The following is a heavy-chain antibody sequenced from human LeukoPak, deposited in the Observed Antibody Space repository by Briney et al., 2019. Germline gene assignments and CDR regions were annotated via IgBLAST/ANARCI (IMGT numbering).Heavy chain of an antibody. CDR2: IYYSGST. D-gene: IGHD6-25*01. V-gene: IGHV4-59*01. CDR1: GGSISSYY. Sequence: PSETLSLTCSVSGGSISSYYWNWIRQPPGKGLEWIGYIYYSGSTNYNPSLKSRVTISVDTSKNQFSLKLSSVTAADTAVYYCARGSGGVDWFDPWGQGTLVTVSS. CDR3: ARGSGGVDWFDP. J-gene: IGHJ5*02.